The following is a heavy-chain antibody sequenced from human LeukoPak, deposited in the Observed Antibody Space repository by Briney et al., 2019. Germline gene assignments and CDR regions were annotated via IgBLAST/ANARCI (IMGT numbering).Heavy chain of an antibody. CDR3: GRVIDYDISGYYLGY. Sequence: SETLSLTCAVYGGSFSGYYWSWIRQPPGKGLEWIGEINDSGSTSCSPSLKSRVSISVDTSNNQFSLKLRSVTAADTAVYYCGRVIDYDISGYYLGYWGQGNRVTVSS. CDR1: GGSFSGYY. D-gene: IGHD3-22*01. CDR2: INDSGST. J-gene: IGHJ4*02. V-gene: IGHV4-34*01.